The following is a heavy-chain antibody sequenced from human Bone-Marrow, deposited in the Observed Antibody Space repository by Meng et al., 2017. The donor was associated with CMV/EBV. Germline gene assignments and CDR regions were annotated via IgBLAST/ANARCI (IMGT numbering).Heavy chain of an antibody. Sequence: CPVSGESISSSGHYWSWIRQHPGKGLEWIGNIHYSGGTHYNPSLKSRLSLSVDTSKNQFSLKLSSVTAADTAVYYCARDRVLLGLDPWGQGSLVTVSS. V-gene: IGHV4-31*03. CDR3: ARDRVLLGLDP. D-gene: IGHD2-15*01. CDR2: IHYSGGT. CDR1: GESISSSGHY. J-gene: IGHJ5*02.